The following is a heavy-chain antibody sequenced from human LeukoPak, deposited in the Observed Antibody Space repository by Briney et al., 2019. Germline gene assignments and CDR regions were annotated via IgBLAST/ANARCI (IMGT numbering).Heavy chain of an antibody. CDR1: GFNVSRNY. CDR2: IYSDGST. V-gene: IGHV3-53*01. D-gene: IGHD5-12*01. Sequence: TGGSLRLSCAASGFNVSRNYVNWVRQAPGKGLEWVSLIYSDGSTYYADSVKGRFTIPRDDSKNTLYLQMNSLRAEDTAVYYCARASGYDGQYYYYYMDVWGKGTTVTVSS. CDR3: ARASGYDGQYYYYYMDV. J-gene: IGHJ6*03.